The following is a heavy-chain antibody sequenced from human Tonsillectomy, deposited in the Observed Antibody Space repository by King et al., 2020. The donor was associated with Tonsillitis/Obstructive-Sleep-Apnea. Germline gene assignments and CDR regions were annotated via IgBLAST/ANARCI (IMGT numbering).Heavy chain of an antibody. V-gene: IGHV4-39*01. D-gene: IGHD1-1*01. CDR2: IYYSGST. CDR3: ARRVQLERRGDAFNI. Sequence: QLQESGPGLVKPSETLSLTCTVSGGSISSSTYYWGWIRQPPGKGLGWIGTIYYSGSTYYNPSLKTRVTISVDTSNNQFFLKLSSVTAADTAVYYCARRVQLERRGDAFNIWGQGTMVTVSS. CDR1: GGSISSSTYY. J-gene: IGHJ3*02.